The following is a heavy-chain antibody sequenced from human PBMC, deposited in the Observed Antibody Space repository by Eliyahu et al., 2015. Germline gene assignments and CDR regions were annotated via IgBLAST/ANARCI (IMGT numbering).Heavy chain of an antibody. V-gene: IGHV4-34*01. CDR1: GXSFSGYY. D-gene: IGHD6-13*01. CDR2: INHSGST. CDR3: ARERGSSSHPRFNWFDP. Sequence: QVQLQQWGAGLLKPSETLSLTCAVYGXSFSGYYWSXIRQPPGKGLEWIGEINHSGSTNYXPXLKSRVTISVDTSKNQFSLKLSSVTAADTAVYYCARERGSSSHPRFNWFDPWGQGTLVTVSS. J-gene: IGHJ5*02.